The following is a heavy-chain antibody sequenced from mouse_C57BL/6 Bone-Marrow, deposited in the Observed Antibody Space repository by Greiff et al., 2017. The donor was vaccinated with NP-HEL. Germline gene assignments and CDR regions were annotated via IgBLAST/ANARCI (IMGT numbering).Heavy chain of an antibody. D-gene: IGHD1-1*01. V-gene: IGHV5-4*01. CDR1: GFTFSSYA. Sequence: EVKLMEPGGGLVKPGGSLKLSCAASGFTFSSYAMSWVRQTPEKRLEWVATISDGGRYTYYPDNVKGRFTISRDNAKNNLYLQMSHLKSKDTAMYYCAREEDYGSSIDYWGQGTTLTVTS. CDR3: AREEDYGSSIDY. J-gene: IGHJ2*01. CDR2: ISDGGRYT.